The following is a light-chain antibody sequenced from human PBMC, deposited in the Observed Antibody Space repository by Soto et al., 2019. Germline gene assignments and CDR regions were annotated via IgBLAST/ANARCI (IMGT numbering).Light chain of an antibody. CDR3: QQYNNWPGT. Sequence: EVVLTQSPDTLSLSPGDRATLSCRASQSISSTSLAWYQQKPGQAPRLLIYGASSRAAGIPDRFSGSGSGTDFTLTISSLQSEDFAVYYCQQYNNWPGTFGQGTKVDIK. CDR1: QSISSTS. CDR2: GAS. V-gene: IGKV3-20*01. J-gene: IGKJ1*01.